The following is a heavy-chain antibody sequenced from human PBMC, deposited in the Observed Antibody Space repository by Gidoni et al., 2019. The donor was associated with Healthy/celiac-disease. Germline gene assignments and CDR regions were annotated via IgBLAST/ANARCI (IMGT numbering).Heavy chain of an antibody. Sequence: QVQLQQWGAGLLKPSETLSLTCAVYGGSFSGYYWSWIRQPPGKGLEWIGEINHSGSTNYNPSLKSRVTISVDTSKNQFSLKLSSVTAADTAVYYCARGLGYSYAGAYNWFDPWGQGTLVTVSS. J-gene: IGHJ5*02. V-gene: IGHV4-34*01. CDR1: GGSFSGYY. D-gene: IGHD5-18*01. CDR3: ARGLGYSYAGAYNWFDP. CDR2: INHSGST.